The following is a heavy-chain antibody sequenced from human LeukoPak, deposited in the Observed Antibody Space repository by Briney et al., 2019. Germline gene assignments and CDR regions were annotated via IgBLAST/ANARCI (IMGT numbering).Heavy chain of an antibody. D-gene: IGHD4-17*01. V-gene: IGHV3-30*18. Sequence: PGGSLRLSCAASGFTFDDYGMSWVRQAPGKGLEWVAVISYDGSHKYYADSVKGRFSISRDNSKNTLYLQMNSLRADDTAVYYCAKGARGDTVTSIVGLNWFDPWGQGTLVTVSS. J-gene: IGHJ5*02. CDR1: GFTFDDYG. CDR2: ISYDGSHK. CDR3: AKGARGDTVTSIVGLNWFDP.